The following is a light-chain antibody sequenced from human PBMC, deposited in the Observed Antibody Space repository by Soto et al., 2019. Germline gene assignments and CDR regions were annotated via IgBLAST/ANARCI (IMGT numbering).Light chain of an antibody. Sequence: QSALTQPASVSGSPGQSITISCTGTSSDVGGYNYVSWYQQHPGKAPKLMIYDVSNRPSGVSNRFSGSKSGNTASLTISGLMAEDEADYYCSSYTSSSNLVVFGGGTKLTVL. CDR1: SSDVGGYNY. V-gene: IGLV2-14*01. CDR3: SSYTSSSNLVV. J-gene: IGLJ2*01. CDR2: DVS.